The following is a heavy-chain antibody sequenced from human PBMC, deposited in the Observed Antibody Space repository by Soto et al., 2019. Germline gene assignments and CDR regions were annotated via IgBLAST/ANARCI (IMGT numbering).Heavy chain of an antibody. CDR1: DFTFSIYG. J-gene: IGHJ6*02. CDR2: ISYDGSNK. D-gene: IGHD3-10*01. Sequence: PRGSLLLSCASSDFTFSIYGMHWVRQAPGKGLEWVAVISYDGSNKYYADSVKGRFTISRDNSKNTLYLQMNSLRAEDTAVYYCAKELAYGSGSYYFGMDVWGQGTTVTVSS. V-gene: IGHV3-30*18. CDR3: AKELAYGSGSYYFGMDV.